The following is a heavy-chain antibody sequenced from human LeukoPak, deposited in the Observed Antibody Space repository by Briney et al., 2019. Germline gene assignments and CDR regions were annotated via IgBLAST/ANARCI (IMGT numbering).Heavy chain of an antibody. Sequence: ASVKVSCKASGYTFTNYTMHWVRQAPGQRLEWMGWINAGNGNTKYSQKFQGRVTITSDTSASTAYMELSSLRSEDTAVYYCARGSGSYGGTVYYFDYWGQGTLVTVSS. V-gene: IGHV1-3*01. D-gene: IGHD1-26*01. J-gene: IGHJ4*02. CDR3: ARGSGSYGGTVYYFDY. CDR2: INAGNGNT. CDR1: GYTFTNYT.